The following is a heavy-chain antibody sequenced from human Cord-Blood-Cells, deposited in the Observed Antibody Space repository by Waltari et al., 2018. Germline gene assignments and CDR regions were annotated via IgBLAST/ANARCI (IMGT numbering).Heavy chain of an antibody. Sequence: QVQLVQSGAEVKKPGSSVKVSCQASGGTFSSYAISWVRQAPGQGLEWMGGIIPIFGTANYAQKFQGRVTITADESTSTAYMELSSLRSEDTAVYYCARGGHMITFGGVWLEYWGQGTLVTVSS. J-gene: IGHJ4*02. V-gene: IGHV1-69*01. CDR2: IIPIFGTA. CDR1: GGTFSSYA. CDR3: ARGGHMITFGGVWLEY. D-gene: IGHD3-16*01.